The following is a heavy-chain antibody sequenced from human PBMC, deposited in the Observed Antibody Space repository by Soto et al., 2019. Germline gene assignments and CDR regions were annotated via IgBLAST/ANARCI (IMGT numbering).Heavy chain of an antibody. CDR2: MNPNSGNT. Sequence: GASVKVSCKASGYTFTSYDIYWVRQATGQGLEWMGWMNPNSGNTGYAQKFQGRVTMTRNTSISTAYMELSSLRSEDTAVYYCARGGRYSYGYAHDYWGQGTLVTVSS. V-gene: IGHV1-8*01. CDR1: GYTFTSYD. CDR3: ARGGRYSYGYAHDY. J-gene: IGHJ4*02. D-gene: IGHD5-18*01.